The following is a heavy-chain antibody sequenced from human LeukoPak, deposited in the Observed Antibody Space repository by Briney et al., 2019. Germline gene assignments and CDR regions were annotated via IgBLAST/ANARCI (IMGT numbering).Heavy chain of an antibody. V-gene: IGHV3-21*01. D-gene: IGHD6-13*01. CDR2: ISSSSSYI. Sequence: PGGSLRLSCAASGFSFSIYSMTWVRQAPGKGLEWVSSISSSSSYIYYADSVKGRFTISRDNAKNSLYLQMNSLRAEDTAVYYCAGSIAAAEFDYWGQGTLVTVSS. J-gene: IGHJ4*02. CDR3: AGSIAAAEFDY. CDR1: GFSFSIYS.